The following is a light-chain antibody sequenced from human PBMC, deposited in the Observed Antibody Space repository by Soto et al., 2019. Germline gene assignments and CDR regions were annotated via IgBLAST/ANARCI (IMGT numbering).Light chain of an antibody. CDR2: GAS. CDR3: QQYGASPTWT. J-gene: IGKJ1*01. V-gene: IGKV3-20*01. Sequence: ETVLTQSPGTLSLSPGERATLSCRASQSVAGSYLAWYQQKPRQAPRLLIYGASIRATGIPDRFTGSGSGTDFTLTISRLEPEDFAVFYCQQYGASPTWTFGQGTKVEI. CDR1: QSVAGSY.